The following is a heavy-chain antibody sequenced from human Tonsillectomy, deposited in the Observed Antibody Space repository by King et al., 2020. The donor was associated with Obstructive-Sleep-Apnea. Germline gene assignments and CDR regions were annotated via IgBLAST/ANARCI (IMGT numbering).Heavy chain of an antibody. D-gene: IGHD3-9*01. CDR3: ARVTILTGYQGAFDI. V-gene: IGHV4-59*01. Sequence: QLQESGPGLVKPSETLSLTCTVSGGSLSSYYWSLIRQPPGKGLDWIGYIYYSGSTHYNPSLKSRVTISVDTSKNQFSLKLSSVTAADTAVYYCARVTILTGYQGAFDIWGQGTMVTVSS. CDR1: GGSLSSYY. J-gene: IGHJ3*02. CDR2: IYYSGST.